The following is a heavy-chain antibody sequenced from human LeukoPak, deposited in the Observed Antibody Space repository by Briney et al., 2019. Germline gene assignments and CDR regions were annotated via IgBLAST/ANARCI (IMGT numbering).Heavy chain of an antibody. D-gene: IGHD4-17*01. J-gene: IGHJ4*02. CDR2: ISGSGSST. CDR3: ARDHGDYTFGL. Sequence: PGGSRRLSCAASGFTFSSYAISWVRQAPGKGLEWVSAISGSGSSTYYRDSVKGRFTISRDNSKNTLYLQMNSLRAGDTAVYHCARDHGDYTFGLWGQGTLVTVSS. CDR1: GFTFSSYA. V-gene: IGHV3-23*01.